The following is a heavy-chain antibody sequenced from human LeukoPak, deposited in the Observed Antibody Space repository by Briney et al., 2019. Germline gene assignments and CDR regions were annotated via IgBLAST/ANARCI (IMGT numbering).Heavy chain of an antibody. CDR2: ISWNSGSI. D-gene: IGHD3-10*01. Sequence: GGSLRLSCAGSGFTFDDYAMHWVRQAPGKGLEWVSGISWNSGSIGYADSVKGRFTISRDNAKNSLYLQMNSLRAEDTALYYCAKDITPYYGGGSFDYWGQGTLVTVSS. CDR3: AKDITPYYGGGSFDY. V-gene: IGHV3-9*01. CDR1: GFTFDDYA. J-gene: IGHJ4*02.